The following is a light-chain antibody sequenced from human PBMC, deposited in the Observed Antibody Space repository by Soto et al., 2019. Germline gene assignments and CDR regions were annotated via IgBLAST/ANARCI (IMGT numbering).Light chain of an antibody. Sequence: QSVLTQPASVSGSPGQSITISCTGTTSDYVSWYQQHPGNAPKLMIYEVVQRPSGVPDRFSGSKSGNTASLTVSGLQAADEADYFCKSYAGSNTYVFGSGTKVTVL. CDR1: TSDY. CDR3: KSYAGSNTYV. CDR2: EVV. J-gene: IGLJ1*01. V-gene: IGLV2-8*01.